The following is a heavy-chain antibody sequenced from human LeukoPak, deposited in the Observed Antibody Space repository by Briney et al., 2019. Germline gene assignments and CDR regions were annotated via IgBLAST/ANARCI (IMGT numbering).Heavy chain of an antibody. CDR2: ISGSSNTI. CDR3: AREAYDDFWSGSWRYYYYMDV. D-gene: IGHD3-3*01. V-gene: IGHV3-48*01. Sequence: GGSLRLSCAASGFTFSSYSMNWVRQAPGKGLEWVSYISGSSNTIYYADSVKGRFTISRDNAKNSLYLQMNSLRAEDTAVYYCAREAYDDFWSGSWRYYYYMDVWGKGTTVTVSS. CDR1: GFTFSSYS. J-gene: IGHJ6*03.